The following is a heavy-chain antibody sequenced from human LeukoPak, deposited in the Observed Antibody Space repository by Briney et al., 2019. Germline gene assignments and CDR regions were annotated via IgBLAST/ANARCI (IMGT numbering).Heavy chain of an antibody. V-gene: IGHV4-34*01. J-gene: IGHJ6*03. CDR3: ARGRRYCSSTSTLCYYYYMDV. CDR1: GGSFCGYY. Sequence: SETLSLTCAVYGGSFCGYYWSWIHQPPGKGLECIGEINNSGSTNYNPCLKSRVTISVDTSKNQFSLKLSSVTAADTAVYYCARGRRYCSSTSTLCYYYYMDVWGKGTTVTVSS. D-gene: IGHD2-2*01. CDR2: INNSGST.